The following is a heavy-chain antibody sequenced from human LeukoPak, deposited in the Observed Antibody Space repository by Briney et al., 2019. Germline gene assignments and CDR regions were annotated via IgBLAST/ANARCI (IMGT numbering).Heavy chain of an antibody. CDR2: IRGSGVGT. V-gene: IGHV3-23*01. D-gene: IGHD4-17*01. Sequence: GGSLGLSCAVSGFTFSNYAMTWVRQAPGRGLEWVSSIRGSGVGTDYADSVRGRFTISRDNFKNTLYLQMNSLRAEDTAIYYCSRDPNGDYVGAFDFQRWGQGALVTVSS. J-gene: IGHJ1*01. CDR3: SRDPNGDYVGAFDFQR. CDR1: GFTFSNYA.